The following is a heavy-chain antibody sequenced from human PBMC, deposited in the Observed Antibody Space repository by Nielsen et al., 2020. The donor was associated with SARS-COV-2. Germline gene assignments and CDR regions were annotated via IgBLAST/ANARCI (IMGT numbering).Heavy chain of an antibody. Sequence: VCQAPGKGLEWVANIKQDGSEKYYVDSVKGRFTISRDNAKNSLYLQMNSLRAEDTAVYYCARGDRSVAGDYYYYYGMDVWGQGTTVTVSS. V-gene: IGHV3-7*01. CDR2: IKQDGSEK. D-gene: IGHD6-19*01. J-gene: IGHJ6*02. CDR3: ARGDRSVAGDYYYYYGMDV.